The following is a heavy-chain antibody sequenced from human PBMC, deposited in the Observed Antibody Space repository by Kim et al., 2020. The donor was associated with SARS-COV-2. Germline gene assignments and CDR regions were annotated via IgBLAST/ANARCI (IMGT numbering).Heavy chain of an antibody. V-gene: IGHV3-7*01. Sequence: GGSLRLSCAASGFTFSSYWMSWVRQAPGKGLEWVANIKQDGSEKYYVDSVKGRFTISRDNAKNSLYLQMNSLRAEDTAVYYCARDPSWYEEAYYYGMDVWGQGTTVTVSS. CDR1: GFTFSSYW. D-gene: IGHD6-13*01. CDR2: IKQDGSEK. J-gene: IGHJ6*02. CDR3: ARDPSWYEEAYYYGMDV.